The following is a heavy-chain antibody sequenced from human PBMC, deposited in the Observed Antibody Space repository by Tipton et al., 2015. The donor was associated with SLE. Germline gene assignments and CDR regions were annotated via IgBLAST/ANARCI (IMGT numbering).Heavy chain of an antibody. Sequence: TLSLTCAVYGGAFSGYYWTGFRQPPGKGLEWIGEINQRGSTKYNPSLRSRVTISVDSSKNQFSLNLRSLTAADTAVYYCSAQSGNVPFDYWGQGTLVIVSS. D-gene: IGHD2-2*01. V-gene: IGHV4-34*01. J-gene: IGHJ4*02. CDR3: SAQSGNVPFDY. CDR2: INQRGST. CDR1: GGAFSGYY.